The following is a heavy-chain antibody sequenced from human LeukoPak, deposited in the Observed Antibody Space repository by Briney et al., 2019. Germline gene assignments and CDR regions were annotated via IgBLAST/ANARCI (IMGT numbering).Heavy chain of an antibody. Sequence: GASVKVSCKASGYTFTSYYMHWVRQAPGQGLEWMGIIYPGDSDTRYSPSFQGQVTISADKSISTAYLQWSSLKASNTAMYYCARLPSRYGDYYFDYWGQGTLVTVSS. CDR1: GYTFTSYY. D-gene: IGHD4-17*01. J-gene: IGHJ4*02. CDR2: IYPGDSDT. CDR3: ARLPSRYGDYYFDY. V-gene: IGHV5-51*01.